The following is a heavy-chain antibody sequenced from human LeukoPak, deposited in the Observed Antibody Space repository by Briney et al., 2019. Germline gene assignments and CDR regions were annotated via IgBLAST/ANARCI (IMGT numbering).Heavy chain of an antibody. Sequence: GGSLRLSCAASGFTFSSYAMSWVRQALGKGLEWVSAISGSGGSTYYADSVKGRFTISRDNSKNTLYLQMNSLRAEDTAVYYCAKDQDSSGYYRQWFDPWGQGTLVTVSS. D-gene: IGHD3-22*01. V-gene: IGHV3-23*01. CDR3: AKDQDSSGYYRQWFDP. CDR2: ISGSGGST. J-gene: IGHJ5*02. CDR1: GFTFSSYA.